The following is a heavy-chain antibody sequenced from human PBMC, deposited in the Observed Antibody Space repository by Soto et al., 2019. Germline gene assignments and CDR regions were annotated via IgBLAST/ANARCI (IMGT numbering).Heavy chain of an antibody. J-gene: IGHJ4*02. Sequence: GGSLRLSCAASGFTFTRYSMNWVRQAPGKGLEWVSSISSTTNYIYYGDSMKGQFTISRDNAKNSLYLEMNSLRAEDTAVYYCARESEDLTSNFDYWGQGTLVTVPS. V-gene: IGHV3-21*06. CDR2: ISSTTNYI. CDR3: ARESEDLTSNFDY. CDR1: GFTFTRYS.